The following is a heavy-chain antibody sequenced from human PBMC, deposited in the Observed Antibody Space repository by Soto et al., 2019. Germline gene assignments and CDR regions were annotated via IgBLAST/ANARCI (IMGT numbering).Heavy chain of an antibody. V-gene: IGHV3-48*03. Sequence: QPGGSLRLSCAASGFIFSDYEINWVRQAPGKGLEWVSYISGSGLTIYYADSVKGRFTISRDNAKNSLYLQMNSLGVEDTAVYYCARGPYRNTYNWFDSWGQGTLVTVSS. CDR3: ARGPYRNTYNWFDS. J-gene: IGHJ5*02. D-gene: IGHD5-12*01. CDR2: ISGSGLTI. CDR1: GFIFSDYE.